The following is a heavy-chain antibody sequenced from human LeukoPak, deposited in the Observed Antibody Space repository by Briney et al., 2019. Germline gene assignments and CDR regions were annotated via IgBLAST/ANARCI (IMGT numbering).Heavy chain of an antibody. V-gene: IGHV4-39*01. CDR3: ATPGGGPYQLTLYFQH. CDR1: VCSISSSSYY. CDR2: IYYSGNT. Sequence: SGTLSLTRIFSVCSISSSSYYWGWIRHPPGEGLEWIGSIYYSGNTYYNTSLKSRVTISVDTSKNQFSLKLSSVTAADTAVYYCATPGGGPYQLTLYFQHWGQGTLVTVSS. D-gene: IGHD2-2*01. J-gene: IGHJ1*01.